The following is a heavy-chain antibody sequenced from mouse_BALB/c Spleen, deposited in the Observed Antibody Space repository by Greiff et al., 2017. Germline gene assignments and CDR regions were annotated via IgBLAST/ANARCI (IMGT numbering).Heavy chain of an antibody. Sequence: QVQLQQPGAELVKPGASVKLSCKASGYTFTSYWMHWVKQRPGQGLEWIGEINPSNGRTNYNEKFKSKATLTVDKSSSTAYMQLSSLTSEDSAVYYCARGGYGYGDYWYFDVWGAGTTVTVSS. D-gene: IGHD2-2*01. CDR1: GYTFTSYW. CDR2: INPSNGRT. CDR3: ARGGYGYGDYWYFDV. J-gene: IGHJ1*01. V-gene: IGHV1S81*02.